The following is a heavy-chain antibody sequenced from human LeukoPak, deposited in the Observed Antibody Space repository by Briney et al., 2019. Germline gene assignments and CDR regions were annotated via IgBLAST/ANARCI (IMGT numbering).Heavy chain of an antibody. J-gene: IGHJ4*02. Sequence: SETLSLTCTVSGGSISSYYWSWIRQPPGKGLEWIGYIYYSGSTNYNPSLKSRVTISVDTSKNQFSLKLSSVTAADTAVYYCAREVLAVAGTSDDYWGQGTLVTVSS. D-gene: IGHD6-19*01. CDR2: IYYSGST. CDR1: GGSISSYY. V-gene: IGHV4-59*01. CDR3: AREVLAVAGTSDDY.